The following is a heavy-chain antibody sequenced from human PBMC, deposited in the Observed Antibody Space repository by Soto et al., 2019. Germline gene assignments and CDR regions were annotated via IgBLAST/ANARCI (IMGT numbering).Heavy chain of an antibody. Sequence: SVKVSCKASGGTFSSYAISWVRQAPGQGLEWMGGIIPIFGTANYAQKFQGRVTITADESTSTAYMELSSLRSEDTAVYYCARDWVVRSLFDIWGQGTMVTVSS. V-gene: IGHV1-69*13. J-gene: IGHJ3*02. D-gene: IGHD3-10*01. CDR2: IIPIFGTA. CDR3: ARDWVVRSLFDI. CDR1: GGTFSSYA.